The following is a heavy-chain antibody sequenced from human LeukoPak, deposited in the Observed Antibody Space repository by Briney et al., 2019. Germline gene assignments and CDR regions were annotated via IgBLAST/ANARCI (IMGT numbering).Heavy chain of an antibody. D-gene: IGHD3-10*01. Sequence: SQTLSLTCTVSGGSISSGDYYWSWIRQPPGKQLEWIGYIYYSGSTNYNPSLKSRVTISVDTSKNQFSLKLSSVTAADTAVYYCARSFGTLDYYGMDVWGQGTTVTVSS. CDR1: GGSISSGDYY. CDR3: ARSFGTLDYYGMDV. V-gene: IGHV4-61*08. CDR2: IYYSGST. J-gene: IGHJ6*02.